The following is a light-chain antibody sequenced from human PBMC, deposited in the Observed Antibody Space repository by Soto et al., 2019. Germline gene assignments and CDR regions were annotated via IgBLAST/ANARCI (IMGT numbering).Light chain of an antibody. V-gene: IGLV2-8*01. CDR1: SSDIGAYDH. CDR3: SSFAGTNNYV. CDR2: EVY. J-gene: IGLJ1*01. Sequence: QSVLTQPPSASGSPGQSVTISCSGTSSDIGAYDHVSWYQHHPGKAPKLIIFEVYKRPSGVPDRFSGSKTGNTASLSVSGLQADDEADYYCSSFAGTNNYVFGPGTKVTVL.